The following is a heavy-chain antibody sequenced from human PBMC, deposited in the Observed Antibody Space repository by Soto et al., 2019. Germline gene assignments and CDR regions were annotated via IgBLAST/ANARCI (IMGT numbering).Heavy chain of an antibody. CDR2: INNSGST. CDR3: ARGGRSVDTAIYYYGMDV. J-gene: IGHJ6*02. Sequence: PSETLSLTCTLSGGSISGYYWSWIRQPPGKRLEWIGEINNSGSTYYNPSLKSRVTISVDTSKNQFSLKLSSVTAADTAVYYCARGGRSVDTAIYYYGMDVWGQGTTVTVSS. D-gene: IGHD5-18*01. CDR1: GGSISGYY. V-gene: IGHV4-34*01.